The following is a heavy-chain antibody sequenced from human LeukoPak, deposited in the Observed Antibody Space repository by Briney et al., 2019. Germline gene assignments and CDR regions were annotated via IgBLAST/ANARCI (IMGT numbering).Heavy chain of an antibody. CDR2: INYSGST. Sequence: SETLSLTCTVSGGSMRSSNFYWGWIRQPPGKGLEWIGNINYSGSTYYNPSVKSRVTLSVDVSKNRFSLNLTSVTAADTALYFRARTHFDSLGWFDPWGQGIQVIVSS. J-gene: IGHJ5*02. V-gene: IGHV4-39*07. CDR3: ARTHFDSLGWFDP. CDR1: GGSMRSSNFY. D-gene: IGHD3-9*01.